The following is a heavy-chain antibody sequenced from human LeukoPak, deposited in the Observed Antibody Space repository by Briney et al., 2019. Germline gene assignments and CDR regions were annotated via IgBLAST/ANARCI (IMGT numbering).Heavy chain of an antibody. CDR1: GFTFSSYS. J-gene: IGHJ4*02. CDR2: ISGSGVT. D-gene: IGHD7-27*01. V-gene: IGHV3-23*01. Sequence: PGGSLRLSCAASGFTFSSYSMTWVRQAPGKGLEWVSGISGSGVTDYADSVKGRFTISRDNSKNTLYLQINSLRAEDTAVYYCAKDLNWGGRWGQGTLVTVSS. CDR3: AKDLNWGGR.